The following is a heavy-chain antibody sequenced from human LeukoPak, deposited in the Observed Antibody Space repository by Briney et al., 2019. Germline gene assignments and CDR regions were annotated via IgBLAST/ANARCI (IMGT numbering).Heavy chain of an antibody. V-gene: IGHV3-74*01. CDR3: ARGSGAMDYYDEEQNDAFDI. D-gene: IGHD3-22*01. CDR1: GFTFSSYW. Sequence: GGSLRLSCAASGFTFSSYWMHWVRQAPGKGLVWVSRINSDGSSTSYADSVKGRFTISRDNAKSTLYLQMNSLRAEDTAVYYCARGSGAMDYYDEEQNDAFDIWGQGTMVTVSS. CDR2: INSDGSST. J-gene: IGHJ3*02.